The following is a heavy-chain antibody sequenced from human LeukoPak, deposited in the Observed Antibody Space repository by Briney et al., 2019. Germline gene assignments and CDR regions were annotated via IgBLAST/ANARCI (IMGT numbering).Heavy chain of an antibody. D-gene: IGHD2-15*01. Sequence: GGSLRLSCAASGFPFSSYAMHWVRRAPGKGLEWVAVIWYDGSNKYYADSVKGRFTISRDNSRDTVHLQMDSLRAEDTAVYYCARGDCSGGTCYGSYWGQGALVTVSS. CDR2: IWYDGSNK. V-gene: IGHV3-33*01. CDR3: ARGDCSGGTCYGSY. CDR1: GFPFSSYA. J-gene: IGHJ4*02.